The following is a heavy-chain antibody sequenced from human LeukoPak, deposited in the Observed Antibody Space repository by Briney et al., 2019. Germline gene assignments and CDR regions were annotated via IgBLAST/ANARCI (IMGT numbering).Heavy chain of an antibody. V-gene: IGHV3-21*01. Sequence: KTGGSLRLSCAASGFTISSHSMNWVRQAPGKGLEWVSSVSSSSSYIYYTDSVKGRFSISRDNARNSLFLQMNSLRAEDTAVYYCVRGYSNYGYVFDIWGQGTMVTVSS. D-gene: IGHD4-11*01. CDR3: VRGYSNYGYVFDI. CDR1: GFTISSHS. CDR2: VSSSSSYI. J-gene: IGHJ3*02.